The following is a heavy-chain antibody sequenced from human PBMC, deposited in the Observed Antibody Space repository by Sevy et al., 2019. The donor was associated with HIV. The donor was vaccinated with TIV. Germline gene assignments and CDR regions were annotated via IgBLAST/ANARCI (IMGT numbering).Heavy chain of an antibody. CDR3: ARNNSGHSFDF. Sequence: SETLSLTCSVSDGSMTNNNYYWAWIRRPPGKGREWIGSVHDGGSTHYNPSFWGRISISVDTSKRVVSLDLSSVNSADTAVYFCARNNSGHSFDFWGHGILVTVSS. CDR2: VHDGGST. D-gene: IGHD6-19*01. J-gene: IGHJ4*01. V-gene: IGHV4-39*01. CDR1: DGSMTNNNYY.